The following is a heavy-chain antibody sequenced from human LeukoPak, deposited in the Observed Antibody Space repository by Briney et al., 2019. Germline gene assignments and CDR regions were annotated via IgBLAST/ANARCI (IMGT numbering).Heavy chain of an antibody. V-gene: IGHV3-30-3*01. Sequence: GGSLRLSCAASGFTFSSYAMHWVRQAPGKGLEWVAVISYDGSNKYYADSVKGRFTISRDNSKNTLYLQMNSLRAEDTAVYYCARDSSGYRDAFDIWGQGTMVTVSS. D-gene: IGHD3-22*01. CDR2: ISYDGSNK. CDR3: ARDSSGYRDAFDI. CDR1: GFTFSSYA. J-gene: IGHJ3*02.